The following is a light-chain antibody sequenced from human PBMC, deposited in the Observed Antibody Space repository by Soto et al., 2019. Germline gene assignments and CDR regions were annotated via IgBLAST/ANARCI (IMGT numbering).Light chain of an antibody. Sequence: IVMTRSPESLAVSLCERATSNCKSSQSVLYRSTNKNYLSWYQQKQGQPPKLLIYWASTRESGVPDRFSVSVSGTGFTLTLSSLQAEDVPVYDGQQYYRTPLTFRGGPKVDIK. CDR1: QSVLYRSTNKNY. CDR3: QQYYRTPLT. V-gene: IGKV4-1*01. CDR2: WAS. J-gene: IGKJ4*01.